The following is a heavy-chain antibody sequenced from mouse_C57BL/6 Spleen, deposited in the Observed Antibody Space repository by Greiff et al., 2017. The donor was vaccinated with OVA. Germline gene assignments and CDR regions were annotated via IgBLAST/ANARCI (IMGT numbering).Heavy chain of an antibody. CDR2: INTNNGGT. J-gene: IGHJ4*01. CDR3: ARRFKLRAMDY. D-gene: IGHD1-1*01. Sequence: EVQLQQSGPELVKPGASVKIPCKASGYTFTDYNMDWVKQSHGKSLEWIGDINTNNGGTNYNQTFKGKATLTVDKSSSTAYMELRSLTSEDTAVYYCARRFKLRAMDYWGQGTSGTVSS. V-gene: IGHV1-18*01. CDR1: GYTFTDYN.